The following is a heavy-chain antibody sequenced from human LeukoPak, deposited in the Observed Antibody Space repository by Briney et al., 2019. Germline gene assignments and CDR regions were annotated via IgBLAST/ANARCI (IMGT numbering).Heavy chain of an antibody. CDR3: AKVVGMATIDY. J-gene: IGHJ4*02. V-gene: IGHV3-30*04. Sequence: GGSLRLSCAASGFTFSTYAMHWVRQAPGKGLEWVAAISYDGSNKNYADSVRGRFTISRDNSKNTLYLQMNSLRAEDTAVYYCAKVVGMATIDYWGQGTLVTVSS. CDR1: GFTFSTYA. CDR2: ISYDGSNK. D-gene: IGHD5-24*01.